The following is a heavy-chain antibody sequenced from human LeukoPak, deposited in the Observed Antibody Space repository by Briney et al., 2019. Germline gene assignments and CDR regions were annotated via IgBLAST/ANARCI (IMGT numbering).Heavy chain of an antibody. Sequence: GGSLRLSCAASGFTFNRNAISWVRQAPGKGLEWVSTIGGSGDKTFYADSVKGRFTISRDNAKNSLYLQMNSLRVEDTGVYYCVRDPGWGAIDYWGRGILVTVTS. CDR2: IGGSGDKT. V-gene: IGHV3-23*01. J-gene: IGHJ4*02. D-gene: IGHD7-27*01. CDR1: GFTFNRNA. CDR3: VRDPGWGAIDY.